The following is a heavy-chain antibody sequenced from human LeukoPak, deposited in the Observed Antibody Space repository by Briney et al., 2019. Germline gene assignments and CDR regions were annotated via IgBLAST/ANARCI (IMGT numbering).Heavy chain of an antibody. CDR1: GFTFDDYA. CDR3: AKDLRRGYSYGFRYYGMDV. CDR2: ISGDGGST. V-gene: IGHV3-43*02. Sequence: GGSLRLSCAASGFTFDDYAMHWVRQAPGKGLEWVSLISGDGGSTYYADSVKGRFTISRDNSKNSLYLQMNSLRTEDTALYYCAKDLRRGYSYGFRYYGMDVWGQGTTVTVSS. J-gene: IGHJ6*02. D-gene: IGHD5-18*01.